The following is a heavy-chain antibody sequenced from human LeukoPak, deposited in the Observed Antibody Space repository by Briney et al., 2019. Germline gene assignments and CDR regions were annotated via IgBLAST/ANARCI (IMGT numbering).Heavy chain of an antibody. D-gene: IGHD6-6*01. Sequence: GGSLRLSCAASGFTFDDYAMHWVRQAPGKGLEWVSGISWNSGSIGYADSVKGRFTISRDNAKNSLYLQMNSLRAEDMALYYCAKDIGYSSSPRAFDIWGQGTMVTVSS. CDR2: ISWNSGSI. CDR3: AKDIGYSSSPRAFDI. V-gene: IGHV3-9*03. CDR1: GFTFDDYA. J-gene: IGHJ3*02.